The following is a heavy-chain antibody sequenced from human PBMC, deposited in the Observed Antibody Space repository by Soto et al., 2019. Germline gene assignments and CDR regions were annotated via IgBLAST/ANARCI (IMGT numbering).Heavy chain of an antibody. D-gene: IGHD6-19*01. J-gene: IGHJ4*02. CDR3: VKLRGVSGWSFDY. Sequence: HPGGSLRLSCAASGFTFSDSPIHWVRQASGKGLEWVGRIGRKAYNSATAYAASVNGRFTISRDDSKSTAYLQMNSLKTEDTAVYYCVKLRGVSGWSFDYWGQGTVVTVS. V-gene: IGHV3-73*01. CDR2: IGRKAYNSAT. CDR1: GFTFSDSP.